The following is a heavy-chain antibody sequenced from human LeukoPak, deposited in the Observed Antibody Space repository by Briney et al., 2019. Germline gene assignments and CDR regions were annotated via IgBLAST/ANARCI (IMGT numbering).Heavy chain of an antibody. CDR2: INAGNGNT. D-gene: IGHD3-9*01. CDR1: GYTFTSYA. J-gene: IGHJ3*02. CDR3: ARGLRDGLVIRDAFDI. V-gene: IGHV1-3*01. Sequence: ASVKVSCKASGYTFTSYAMHWVRQAPGQRLEWMGWINAGNGNTKYSQKFQGRVTITRDTSASTAYMELSSLRSEDTAVYYCARGLRDGLVIRDAFDIWGQGTMVTVSS.